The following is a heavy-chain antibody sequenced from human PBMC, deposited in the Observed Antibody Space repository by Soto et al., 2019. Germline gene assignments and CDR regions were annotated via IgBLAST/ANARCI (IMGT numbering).Heavy chain of an antibody. Sequence: QLQLQESGPGLVKPSETLSLTCTVSGGSISSSSYYWGWIRQPPGKGLEWIGSIYYSGSTYYNPSLKSRVTISVDTSKNHFSPKLSSGTAADTAVYYCAGRGSMVAGAYYYYYYGMDVWGQGTTVTVSS. D-gene: IGHD5-12*01. CDR2: IYYSGST. CDR1: GGSISSSSYY. CDR3: AGRGSMVAGAYYYYYYGMDV. V-gene: IGHV4-39*02. J-gene: IGHJ6*02.